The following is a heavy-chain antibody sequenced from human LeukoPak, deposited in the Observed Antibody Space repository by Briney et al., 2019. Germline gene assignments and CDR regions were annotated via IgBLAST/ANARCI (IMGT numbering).Heavy chain of an antibody. CDR2: INHSGST. CDR1: GGSFSGYY. V-gene: IGHV4-34*01. Sequence: SETLSLTCAVYGGSFSGYYWSWIRQPPGKGLEWIGEINHSGSTNYNPSLKSQVTISVDTSKNQFSLKLSSVTAADTAVYYCARRRGIVVVPAAIRRGDWFDPWGQGTLVTVSS. D-gene: IGHD2-2*02. J-gene: IGHJ5*02. CDR3: ARRRGIVVVPAAIRRGDWFDP.